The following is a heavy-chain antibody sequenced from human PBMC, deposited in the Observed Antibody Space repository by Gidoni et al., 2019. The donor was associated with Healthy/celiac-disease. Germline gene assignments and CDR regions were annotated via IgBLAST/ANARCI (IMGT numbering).Heavy chain of an antibody. CDR3: AKDLTPTIAAAGKAGYDY. Sequence: EVQLLESGGGLVQPGGSLRLSCAASGFTFSSYAMSWVRQAPGKGLEWVSAISGSGGSTYYADSVKGRFTISRDNSKNTLYLQMNSLRAEDTAVYYCAKDLTPTIAAAGKAGYDYWGQGTLVTVSS. V-gene: IGHV3-23*01. J-gene: IGHJ4*02. CDR1: GFTFSSYA. D-gene: IGHD6-13*01. CDR2: ISGSGGST.